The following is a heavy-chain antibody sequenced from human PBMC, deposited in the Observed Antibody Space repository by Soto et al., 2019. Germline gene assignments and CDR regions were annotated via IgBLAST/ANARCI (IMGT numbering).Heavy chain of an antibody. CDR1: GYSFTSYW. CDR2: IYPGDSDT. Sequence: GESLKISCKGSGYSFTSYWIGWVRQMPGKGLEWMGIIYPGDSDTRYSPSFQGQVTISADKSISTAYLQWSSLKASDTAMYYWARRLGYCSGGSCYYYFDYWGQGTLVTVSS. D-gene: IGHD2-15*01. V-gene: IGHV5-51*01. CDR3: ARRLGYCSGGSCYYYFDY. J-gene: IGHJ4*02.